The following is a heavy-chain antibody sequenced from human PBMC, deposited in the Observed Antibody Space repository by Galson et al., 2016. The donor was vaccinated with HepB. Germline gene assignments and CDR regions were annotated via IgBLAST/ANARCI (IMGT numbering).Heavy chain of an antibody. D-gene: IGHD2-2*01. V-gene: IGHV3-73*01. CDR3: ATSSPNSQPAN. CDR1: GFTFSDSA. J-gene: IGHJ4*02. Sequence: SLRLSCAASGFTFSDSAMHWVRHPSGIGLEWVGRIRKTANNDATSHCSSVKGRFTFSRDDSKDTAYLQMTSLKTNDTAFYYCATSSPNSQPANWGQGTLVTVSS. CDR2: IRKTANNDAT.